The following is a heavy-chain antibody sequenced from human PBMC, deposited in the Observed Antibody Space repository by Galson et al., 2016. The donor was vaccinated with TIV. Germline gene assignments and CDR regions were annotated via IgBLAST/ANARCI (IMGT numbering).Heavy chain of an antibody. Sequence: TLSLTCSVSGGSVNSGYDYWVWIRQPPGTGLEWIGTIYYSGSTYYNPSLKSRVNLSVNTSKNQFSLRLTSVTAADTSIYYCARQRLAIPNWFDPWGQGTLVTVSS. J-gene: IGHJ5*02. CDR2: IYYSGST. V-gene: IGHV4-39*01. CDR1: GGSVNSGYDY. CDR3: ARQRLAIPNWFDP. D-gene: IGHD6-19*01.